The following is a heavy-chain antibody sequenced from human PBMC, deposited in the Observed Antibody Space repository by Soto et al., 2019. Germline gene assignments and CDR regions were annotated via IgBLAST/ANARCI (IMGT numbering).Heavy chain of an antibody. V-gene: IGHV4-59*01. CDR2: IYYSGST. J-gene: IGHJ4*02. D-gene: IGHD6-13*01. CDR3: ARGKQQLVLLFDY. Sequence: SETLSLTCTVSGGSISSYYWSWIRQPPGKGLEWIGYIYYSGSTNYNPSLKSRVTISVDTSKNQFSLKLSSVTAADTAVYYCARGKQQLVLLFDYWGQGTLVTVSS. CDR1: GGSISSYY.